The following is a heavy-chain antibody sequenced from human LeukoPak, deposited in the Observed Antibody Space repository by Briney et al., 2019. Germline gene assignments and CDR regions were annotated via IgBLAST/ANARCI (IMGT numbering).Heavy chain of an antibody. CDR1: GGSFSGYY. Sequence: SETLSPTRAIYGGSFSGYYWGWIRQPPGKGREWIGEINHSGSTNYNPSLKSRVTISVDTSKNQFSLKLSSVTAADTAVYYCARECRIQLWNYLDYWGQGTLVTVSS. V-gene: IGHV4-34*01. CDR3: ARECRIQLWNYLDY. CDR2: INHSGST. D-gene: IGHD5-18*01. J-gene: IGHJ4*02.